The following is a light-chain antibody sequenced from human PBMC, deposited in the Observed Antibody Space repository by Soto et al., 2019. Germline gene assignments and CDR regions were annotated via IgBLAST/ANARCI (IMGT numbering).Light chain of an antibody. V-gene: IGKV3-15*01. CDR2: VAS. CDR1: QSVSIN. Sequence: EIVMTQSPATLSVSPGERATLSCRASQSVSINLAWYQQKPGQAPRLLLYVASTRATGIPARFSGSGSGTEFTLTISGLQAEDFAVYYCQQYDKWPLTFGQGTKLEIK. CDR3: QQYDKWPLT. J-gene: IGKJ2*01.